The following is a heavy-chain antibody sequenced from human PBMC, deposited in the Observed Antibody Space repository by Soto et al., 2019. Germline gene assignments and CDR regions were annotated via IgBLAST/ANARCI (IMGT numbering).Heavy chain of an antibody. J-gene: IGHJ6*02. V-gene: IGHV4-31*03. CDR3: ARVRLQRYYDFWSGSWDV. Sequence: SETLSLTCTVSGGSISRGGYYWSWIRQHPGKGLEWIGYIYYSGGTYYNPSLKSRVTISVDTSENQFSLRLSSVTAADTAVYYCARVRLQRYYDFWSGSWDVWGQGTTVTVSS. CDR2: IYYSGGT. CDR1: GGSISRGGYY. D-gene: IGHD3-3*01.